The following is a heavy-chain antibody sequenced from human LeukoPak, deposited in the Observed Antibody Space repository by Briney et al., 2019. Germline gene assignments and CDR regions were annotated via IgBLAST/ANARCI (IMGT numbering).Heavy chain of an antibody. CDR3: ARSDSSGWLDY. V-gene: IGHV1-2*02. CDR1: GYTFTCYY. CDR2: INPNSGGT. D-gene: IGHD6-19*01. J-gene: IGHJ4*02. Sequence: ASVKVSCKASGYTFTCYYMHWVRQAPGQGLEWMGWINPNSGGTNCAQKFQGRVTMTRDTSISTAYMEQSRLRSDDTAVYYCARSDSSGWLDYWGQGALVTVSS.